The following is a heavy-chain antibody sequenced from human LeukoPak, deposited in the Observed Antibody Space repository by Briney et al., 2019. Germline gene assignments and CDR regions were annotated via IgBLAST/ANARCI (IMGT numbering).Heavy chain of an antibody. CDR3: ARDGPEYYFDY. CDR1: GFTFSNCA. J-gene: IGHJ4*02. CDR2: ISGSSSYI. Sequence: GGSLRLSCAASGFTFSNCAMSWVRQAPEKGLEWVSGISGSSSYIYYADSVKGRFTISRDNAKNSLCLQMNSLRAEDTAVYYCARDGPEYYFDYWGQGTLVTVSS. V-gene: IGHV3-21*01.